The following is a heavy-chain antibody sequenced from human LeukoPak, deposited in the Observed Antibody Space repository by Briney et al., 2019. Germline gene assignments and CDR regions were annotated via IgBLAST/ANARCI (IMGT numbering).Heavy chain of an antibody. D-gene: IGHD2-21*01. CDR1: GFTFSSYS. CDR3: ARDWDIVVVRPHYYYGMDV. V-gene: IGHV3-48*01. CDR2: ISSSGSTI. Sequence: PGGSLRLSCAASGFTFSSYSMNWVRQAPGKGLEWVSYISSSGSTIYYADSVKGRFTISRDNAKNSLYLQMNSLRAEDTAVYYCARDWDIVVVRPHYYYGMDVWGQGTTVTVSS. J-gene: IGHJ6*02.